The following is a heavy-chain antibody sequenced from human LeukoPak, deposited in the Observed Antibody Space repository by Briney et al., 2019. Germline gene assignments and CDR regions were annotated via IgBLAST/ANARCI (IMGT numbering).Heavy chain of an antibody. CDR2: IKRDGSEE. Sequence: GGSLRLSCTASEFSFISYWRSWVRQAPGTGLEWVANIKRDGSEEYYVDSVKGRFTITIDNAKNSLYLQMNSLRVEDTAVYYCARFAILPTIRAFDDWGGVTPVTVSS. CDR3: ARFAILPTIRAFDD. CDR1: EFSFISYW. D-gene: IGHD5-12*01. J-gene: IGHJ4*02. V-gene: IGHV3-7*01.